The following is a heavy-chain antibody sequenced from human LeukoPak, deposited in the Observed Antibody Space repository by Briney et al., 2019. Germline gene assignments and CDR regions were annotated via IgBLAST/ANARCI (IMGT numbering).Heavy chain of an antibody. CDR2: IYYSGST. D-gene: IGHD7-27*01. V-gene: IGHV4-39*07. CDR3: TKRGRDWGPFDY. CDR1: GGSISSSSYY. J-gene: IGHJ4*02. Sequence: SEILSLTCTVSGGSISSSSYYWGWIRQPPGKGLEWIGSIYYSGSTYYNPSLKSRVTISVDTSKNQFSLKLSSVTAADTAVYYCTKRGRDWGPFDYWGQGTLVTVSS.